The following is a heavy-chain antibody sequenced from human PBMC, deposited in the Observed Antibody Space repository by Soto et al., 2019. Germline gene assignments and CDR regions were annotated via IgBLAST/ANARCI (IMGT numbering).Heavy chain of an antibody. CDR3: GGVRTGDFRGDAFDI. V-gene: IGHV4-4*02. CDR1: GGSISSSNW. D-gene: IGHD7-27*01. J-gene: IGHJ3*02. Sequence: ASETLSLTCAVSGGSISSSNWWSWVRQPPEKGLEWIGEIYHSGSTNYNPSLKSRVTISVDKSKNQFSLELSSVTAADTAVYYCGGVRTGDFRGDAFDIWGQGTMVTVSS. CDR2: IYHSGST.